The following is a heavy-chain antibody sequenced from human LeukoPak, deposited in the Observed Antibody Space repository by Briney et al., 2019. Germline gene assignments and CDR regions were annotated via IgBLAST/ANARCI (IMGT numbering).Heavy chain of an antibody. D-gene: IGHD3-22*01. CDR3: ARGRLGYYDSSGYYYSQLKPTLFDY. CDR2: INESGTT. CDR1: GESFSGYY. V-gene: IGHV4-34*01. J-gene: IGHJ4*02. Sequence: SETLSLTCAVCGESFSGYYWSWIRQPPGKGVERVGEINESGTTNFNPSLTRRVTISVDTSKKKLSLKRKSVAGAETAVCYCARGRLGYYDSSGYYYSQLKPTLFDYCGQGTLVTVSS.